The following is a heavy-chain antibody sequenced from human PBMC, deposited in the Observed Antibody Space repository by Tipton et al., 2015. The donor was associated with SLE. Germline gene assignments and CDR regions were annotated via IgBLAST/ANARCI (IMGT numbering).Heavy chain of an antibody. CDR1: GDSVTSSGYY. J-gene: IGHJ4*02. V-gene: IGHV4-39*02. D-gene: IGHD2/OR15-2a*01. Sequence: TLSLTCTATGDSVTSSGYYWGWIRQSPGKGLEWIGNFYHRGTTYYNPSLKSRVTISADTSKNHLSLKLTSVTAADTAVYFCARSSSVRTLLWPTFAYWGQGTLVTVSS. CDR3: ARSSSVRTLLWPTFAY. CDR2: FYHRGTT.